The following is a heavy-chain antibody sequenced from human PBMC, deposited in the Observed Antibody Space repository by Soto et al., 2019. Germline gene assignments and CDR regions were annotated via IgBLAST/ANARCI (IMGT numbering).Heavy chain of an antibody. CDR3: TTARAYCSGGSCYSGGLEGY. CDR2: IKSKTDGGTT. D-gene: IGHD2-15*01. V-gene: IGHV3-15*01. J-gene: IGHJ4*02. CDR1: GFTFSNAW. Sequence: EVQLVESGGGLVKPGGSLRLSCAASGFTFSNAWMSWVRQAPGKGLEWVGRIKSKTDGGTTDYAAPVKGRFTISRDDSKNTLYLQMNSLKTEDTAVYYCTTARAYCSGGSCYSGGLEGYWGQGTLVTVSS.